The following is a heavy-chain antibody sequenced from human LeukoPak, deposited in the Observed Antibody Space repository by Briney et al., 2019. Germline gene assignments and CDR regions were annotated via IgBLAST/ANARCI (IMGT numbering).Heavy chain of an antibody. CDR3: AGGTLRGYSYGYVLGYYYYYMDV. CDR1: GGSFSGYY. J-gene: IGHJ6*03. V-gene: IGHV4-34*01. Sequence: SETLSLTCAVYGGSFSGYYWSWIRQPPGKGLEWIGEINHSGSTNDNPSLKRRLPISVDTSKNQVSRKLSSVTAADTAVYYCAGGTLRGYSYGYVLGYYYYYMDVWGKGTTVTVSS. D-gene: IGHD5-18*01. CDR2: INHSGST.